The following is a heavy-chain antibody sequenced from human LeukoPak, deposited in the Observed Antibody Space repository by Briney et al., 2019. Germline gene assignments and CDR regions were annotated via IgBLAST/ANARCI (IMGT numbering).Heavy chain of an antibody. D-gene: IGHD5-18*01. CDR3: ARDLSGVTGYTYGRGIDY. Sequence: GGSLRLSCAASGFTFSRHGMSWVRQAPGKGLEWVSAISGSGGSTYSADSVKGRFTISRDNAKTSLYLQMNSLRAEDTAVYYCARDLSGVTGYTYGRGIDYWGQGTLVTVSS. CDR2: ISGSGGST. J-gene: IGHJ4*02. V-gene: IGHV3-23*01. CDR1: GFTFSRHG.